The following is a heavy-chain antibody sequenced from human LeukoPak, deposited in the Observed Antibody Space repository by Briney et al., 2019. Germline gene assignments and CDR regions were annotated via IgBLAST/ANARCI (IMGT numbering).Heavy chain of an antibody. CDR3: ARSAPYYDFWSGYYMGNILPLDY. Sequence: SETLSLTCTVSGVSISSYYWSWIRQPPGKGLEWIGYIYYSGSTNYNPSLKSRVTISVDTSKNQFSLKLSSVTAADTAVYYCARSAPYYDFWSGYYMGNILPLDYWGQGTLVTVSS. CDR1: GVSISSYY. V-gene: IGHV4-59*01. CDR2: IYYSGST. D-gene: IGHD3-3*01. J-gene: IGHJ4*02.